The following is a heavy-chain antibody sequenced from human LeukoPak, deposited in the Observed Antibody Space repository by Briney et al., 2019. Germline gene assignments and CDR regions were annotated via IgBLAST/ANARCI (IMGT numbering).Heavy chain of an antibody. CDR3: TRVTYYYDNSGYFHFDS. Sequence: GSLRLSCTTSGFTFGDYAMSWVRQAPGKRLEWVSFIRRKAHGGTTEYAASVKGRFSSSRDDSKSIAYLQMNSLKTEDTAVYFCTRVTYYYDNSGYFHFDSWGQGSLVTVSS. J-gene: IGHJ4*02. V-gene: IGHV3-49*04. CDR2: IRRKAHGGTT. CDR1: GFTFGDYA. D-gene: IGHD3-22*01.